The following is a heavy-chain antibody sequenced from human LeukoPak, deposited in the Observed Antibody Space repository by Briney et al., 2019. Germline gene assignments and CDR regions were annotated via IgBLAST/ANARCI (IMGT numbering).Heavy chain of an antibody. D-gene: IGHD5/OR15-5a*01. CDR3: AVSFDF. CDR2: ISSSSGTT. V-gene: IGHV3-48*01. CDR1: GVTFSSYS. J-gene: IGHJ4*02. Sequence: GTSLRLSCTASGVTFSSYSMNWVRQAPGKGLEWVSYISSSSGTTYYADSVKGRFTISRDNAKNSLYLQMNRLRAEDTAVYFCAVSFDFWGQGTLVTVSS.